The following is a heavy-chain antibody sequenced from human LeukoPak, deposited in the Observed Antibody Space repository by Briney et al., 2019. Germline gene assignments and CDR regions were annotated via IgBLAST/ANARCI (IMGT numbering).Heavy chain of an antibody. CDR3: AKEQEGAHYYYMDV. CDR1: GFTFDDYA. CDR2: ISWDGGST. J-gene: IGHJ6*03. V-gene: IGHV3-43D*04. Sequence: GGSLRLSCAASGFTFDDYAMHWVRQAPGKGLEWVSLISWDGGSTYYADSVKGRFTISRDSSKNSLYLQMNSLRAEDTALYYCAKEQEGAHYYYMDVWGKGTTVTVSS. D-gene: IGHD1-26*01.